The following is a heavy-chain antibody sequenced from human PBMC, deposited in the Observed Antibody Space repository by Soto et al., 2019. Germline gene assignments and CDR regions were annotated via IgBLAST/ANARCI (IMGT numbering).Heavy chain of an antibody. CDR2: ISTSGHV. CDR1: GGSLSKYY. D-gene: IGHD3-3*01. J-gene: IGHJ4*02. CDR3: ARDNNDFWRLYPPAFDY. V-gene: IGHV4-4*07. Sequence: PSETLSLTCSVSGGSLSKYYWSWIRQPAGKGLEWIGRISTSGHVVSKVSLRSRLTMSVDMSNNHFSLKLTSVTAADTAVYYCARDNNDFWRLYPPAFDYWGQGALVTVSS.